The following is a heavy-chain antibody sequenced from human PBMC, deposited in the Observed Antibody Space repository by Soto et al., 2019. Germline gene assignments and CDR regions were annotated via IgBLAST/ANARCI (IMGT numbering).Heavy chain of an antibody. V-gene: IGHV4-34*01. CDR2: INHSGST. CDR3: ARGLLDRDAYYYYYYGMDV. J-gene: IGHJ6*02. Sequence: SETLSLTCAVYGGSFSGYYWSWIRQPPGKGLEWIGEINHSGSTNYNPSLKSRVTISVDTSKNQFSLKLSSVTAADTAVYYCARGLLDRDAYYYYYYGMDVWGQGTTVTVYS. CDR1: GGSFSGYY. D-gene: IGHD1-1*01.